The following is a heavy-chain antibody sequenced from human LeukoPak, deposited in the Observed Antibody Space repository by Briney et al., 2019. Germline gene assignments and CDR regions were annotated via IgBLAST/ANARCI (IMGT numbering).Heavy chain of an antibody. CDR2: INPNTGGT. V-gene: IGHV1-2*02. Sequence: ASVKVSCKASGYTFTGYYIHWVRQAPGQGLEWMGWINPNTGGTDYTPKFQGRVTMTSDSSVSAVFVELSSLKSDDTAVYYCARDSITAPHCYDYWGQGTLVTVSS. CDR3: ARDSITAPHCYDY. J-gene: IGHJ4*02. D-gene: IGHD2-21*01. CDR1: GYTFTGYY.